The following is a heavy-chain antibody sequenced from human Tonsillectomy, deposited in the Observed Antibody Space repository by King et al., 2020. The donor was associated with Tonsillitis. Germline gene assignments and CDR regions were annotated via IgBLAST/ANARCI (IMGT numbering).Heavy chain of an antibody. CDR3: ARDQIGDSSGYDI. V-gene: IGHV3-21*01. CDR1: GFTLSSYS. CDR2: ISSSSSYI. Sequence: VQLVESGGGLVKPGGSLRLSCAASGFTLSSYSMNWVRQAPGKGLEWVSSISSSSSYIYYADSVKGRFTISRDNAKNSLYLQMHSLRAEDTAVYYCARDQIGDSSGYDIWGQGTMVTVSS. J-gene: IGHJ3*02. D-gene: IGHD3-22*01.